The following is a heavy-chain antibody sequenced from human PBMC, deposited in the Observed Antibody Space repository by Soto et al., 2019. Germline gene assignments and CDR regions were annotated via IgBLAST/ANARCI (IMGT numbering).Heavy chain of an antibody. CDR2: IFYLGAS. CDR1: GDSIISSDFY. Sequence: SETLSLTCTVSGDSIISSDFYWGWVRQPPGKGLEWIGSIFYLGASYYNPSLKSRVTMSVDTSKNPRSLRLRAVTEADTELYFRVTHSLARRKTNWFAPWGQGIMGT. J-gene: IGHJ5*02. CDR3: VTHSLARRKTNWFAP. D-gene: IGHD3-3*02. V-gene: IGHV4-39*01.